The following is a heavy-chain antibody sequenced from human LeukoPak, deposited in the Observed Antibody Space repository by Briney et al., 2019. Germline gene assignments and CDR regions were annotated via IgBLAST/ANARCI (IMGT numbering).Heavy chain of an antibody. V-gene: IGHV4-30-4*08. CDR1: GGSISSGDYY. Sequence: SETLSLTCTVSGGSISSGDYYWSWIRQPPGKGLEWIGYIYYSGSTYYNPSLKSRVTISVDTSKNQFSLKLSSVTAADTAVYYCARGPYYYDSSGPSGFDPWGQGTLVTVSS. CDR2: IYYSGST. CDR3: ARGPYYYDSSGPSGFDP. D-gene: IGHD3-22*01. J-gene: IGHJ5*02.